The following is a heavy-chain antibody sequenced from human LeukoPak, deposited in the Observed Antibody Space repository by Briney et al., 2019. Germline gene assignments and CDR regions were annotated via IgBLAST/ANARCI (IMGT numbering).Heavy chain of an antibody. Sequence: GGSLRLSCAASGFTFSSYAMSWVRQAPGKGLEWVSAISGSGGSTYYADSVKGRFTISRDNSKNTLYLQTNSLRAEDTAVYYCAKGLGPAWRIAAAYLGYWGQGTLVTVSS. CDR3: AKGLGPAWRIAAAYLGY. D-gene: IGHD6-13*01. V-gene: IGHV3-23*01. CDR2: ISGSGGST. J-gene: IGHJ4*02. CDR1: GFTFSSYA.